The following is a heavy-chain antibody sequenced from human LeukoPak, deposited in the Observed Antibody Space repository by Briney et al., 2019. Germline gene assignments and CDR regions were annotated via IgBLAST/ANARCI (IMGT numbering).Heavy chain of an antibody. V-gene: IGHV3-66*01. J-gene: IGHJ4*02. Sequence: GGSLRLFCVASGFTVSSNYMSWVRQAPGKGLEWVSVIYSGGSTYYADSVKGRFTISRDNSKNTLYLQMNSLRVEDTAVYYCAREGYGYGPFDYWGQGNLVTVSS. CDR1: GFTVSSNY. CDR2: IYSGGST. CDR3: AREGYGYGPFDY. D-gene: IGHD5-18*01.